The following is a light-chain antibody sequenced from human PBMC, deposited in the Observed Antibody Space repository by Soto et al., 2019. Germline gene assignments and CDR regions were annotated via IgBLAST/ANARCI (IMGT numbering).Light chain of an antibody. Sequence: EIVLTQSPGTLSLSPGERATLSCRASETVAGSYLAWYQQKPGQAPRLLIHGASTRATGIADRFSGSGSGTDFTLTISRLEPEDFAVYYCQQYGSSSYTFGQGTKLEIK. CDR2: GAS. J-gene: IGKJ2*01. CDR3: QQYGSSSYT. V-gene: IGKV3-20*01. CDR1: ETVAGSY.